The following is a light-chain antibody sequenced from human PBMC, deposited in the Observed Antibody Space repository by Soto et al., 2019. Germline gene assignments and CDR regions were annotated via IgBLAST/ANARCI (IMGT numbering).Light chain of an antibody. CDR2: AAS. V-gene: IGKV1-39*01. J-gene: IGKJ1*01. CDR3: QQTFSTPWT. CDR1: QNITNY. Sequence: DLQMTQSPSSLSASVGDRVTVTCRASQNITNYLNWYHQKPEQAPKLLMYAASNLQSGVPSRFSGSGSGTDFTLAISSLQPEDFATYYCQQTFSTPWTFGQGTKVEIK.